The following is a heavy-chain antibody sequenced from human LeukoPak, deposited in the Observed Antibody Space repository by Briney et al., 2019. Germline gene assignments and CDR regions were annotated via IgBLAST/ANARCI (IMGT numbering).Heavy chain of an antibody. Sequence: GRSLRLSCAASGFTFSSYAMHWVRQAPGKGLEWVAVISYDGSNKYYADSVKGRFTISRDNSKNTLYLQMNSLRAEDTAVYYCARGDSSSWFYYYYGMDVWGQGTTVTVSS. V-gene: IGHV3-30-3*01. CDR1: GFTFSSYA. CDR2: ISYDGSNK. D-gene: IGHD6-13*01. J-gene: IGHJ6*02. CDR3: ARGDSSSWFYYYYGMDV.